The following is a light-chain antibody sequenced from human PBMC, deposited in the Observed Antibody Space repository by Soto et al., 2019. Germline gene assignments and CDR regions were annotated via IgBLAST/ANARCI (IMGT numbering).Light chain of an antibody. Sequence: EIVMTQSPATLSVSPGERATLSCRASQRVSSNLAWYQQKHGQAPRLLLYGASTRATGIPARFSGSGSGTEFTLTISSLQSEDFAVYYCQQYHNWPPITFGQGTRLEIK. V-gene: IGKV3D-15*01. CDR3: QQYHNWPPIT. CDR2: GAS. CDR1: QRVSSN. J-gene: IGKJ5*01.